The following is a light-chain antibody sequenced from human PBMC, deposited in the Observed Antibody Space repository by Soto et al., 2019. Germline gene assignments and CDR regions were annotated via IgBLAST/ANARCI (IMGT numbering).Light chain of an antibody. V-gene: IGLV1-44*01. CDR3: ATWEDSLDVLYD. Sequence: QSVLTQPSSASGTPGQRVTISCSGSSSNIGTNTVHWYQHLPGRAPKLLIYSDTQRPSGVSDRFSGSKSGTSASLAISGLQSEDEADYYCATWEDSLDVLYDFGTGTEVTVL. CDR2: SDT. CDR1: SSNIGTNT. J-gene: IGLJ1*01.